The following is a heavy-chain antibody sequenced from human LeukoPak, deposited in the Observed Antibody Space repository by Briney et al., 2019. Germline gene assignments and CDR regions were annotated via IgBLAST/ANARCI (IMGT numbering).Heavy chain of an antibody. Sequence: SQTLSLTCAVSGGSISSGGYSWSWIRQPPGKGLEWIGYIYHSGSTYYNPSLKSRVTISVDRSKNRFSLKLSSVTAADTAVYYCARAQSSGYYSYYFDYWGQGTLVTVSS. J-gene: IGHJ4*02. D-gene: IGHD3-22*01. V-gene: IGHV4-30-2*01. CDR1: GGSISSGGYS. CDR3: ARAQSSGYYSYYFDY. CDR2: IYHSGST.